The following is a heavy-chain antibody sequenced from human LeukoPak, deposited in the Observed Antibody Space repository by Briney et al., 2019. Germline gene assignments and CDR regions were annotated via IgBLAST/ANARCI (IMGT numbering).Heavy chain of an antibody. D-gene: IGHD3-10*01. CDR3: ARQPFGSGSYRFDP. Sequence: SETLSLTCTVSGASISSSSYYWGWIRQPPGKGLEWIGNIYYSGSPYYNPSLTSRVTISIDTSKNHFSLKLSSVTAADTAVYYCARQPFGSGSYRFDPWGQGTLVTVSS. V-gene: IGHV4-39*01. CDR2: IYYSGSP. CDR1: GASISSSSYY. J-gene: IGHJ5*02.